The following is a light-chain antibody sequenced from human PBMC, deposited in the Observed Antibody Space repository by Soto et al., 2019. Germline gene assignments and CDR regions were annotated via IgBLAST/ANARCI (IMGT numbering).Light chain of an antibody. CDR1: SGSIASNY. CDR3: QSYDSSNHDVV. V-gene: IGLV6-57*02. CDR2: EDN. Sequence: NFMLTQPHSMSESPGKTVTISCTGSSGSIASNYVQWYQQRPGSAPTTVIYEDNQRPSGVPDRFSGSIDSSSNSASLTISGLKTEDEADYYCQSYDSSNHDVVFGGGTQLTVL. J-gene: IGLJ2*01.